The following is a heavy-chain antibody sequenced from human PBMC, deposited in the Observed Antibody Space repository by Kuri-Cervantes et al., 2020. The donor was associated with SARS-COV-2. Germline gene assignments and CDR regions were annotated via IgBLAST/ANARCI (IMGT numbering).Heavy chain of an antibody. Sequence: GESLKISCAASGFTFSSYAMSWVRQAPGKGLEWVSAISSSSRSIYYADSVKGRFTISRDNAKNSLYLQMSSLRADDTAVYYCARDSTSGDVWGKGTPVTVSS. D-gene: IGHD2-2*01. J-gene: IGHJ6*04. CDR3: ARDSTSGDV. CDR1: GFTFSSYA. V-gene: IGHV3-21*01. CDR2: ISSSSRSI.